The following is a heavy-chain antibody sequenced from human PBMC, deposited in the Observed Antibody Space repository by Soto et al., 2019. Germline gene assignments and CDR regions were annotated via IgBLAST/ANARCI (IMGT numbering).Heavy chain of an antibody. Sequence: SLRLSCEASGFTFSSYAMHWVRQAPGKGLEWVAVISHDGNVNYYSESVKGRFTMSRDNSKDTLYLQMDSLRTEDTAVYYCARDPRDIVLRVYAYFSYYYGLDVWGQGTTVTVSS. D-gene: IGHD2-8*01. CDR1: GFTFSSYA. CDR3: ARDPRDIVLRVYAYFSYYYGLDV. J-gene: IGHJ6*01. CDR2: ISHDGNVN. V-gene: IGHV3-30*01.